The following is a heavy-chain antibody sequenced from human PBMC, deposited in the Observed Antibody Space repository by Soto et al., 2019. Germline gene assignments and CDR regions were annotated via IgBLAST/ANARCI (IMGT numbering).Heavy chain of an antibody. D-gene: IGHD3-22*01. V-gene: IGHV4-59*08. CDR2: SYYTGST. Sequence: PSETLSLTCTVSGGSISRYYWSWIRQSPGKGLEWIGYSYYTGSTSYNPSLKSRVTISVDTSKNQFSLKLSSVTAADTAVYYCARLKFYDSSGYHPLFAYWGQGTLVTVSS. CDR1: GGSISRYY. J-gene: IGHJ4*02. CDR3: ARLKFYDSSGYHPLFAY.